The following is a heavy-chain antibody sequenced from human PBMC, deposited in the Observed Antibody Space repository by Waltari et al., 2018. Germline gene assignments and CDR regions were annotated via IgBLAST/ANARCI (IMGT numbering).Heavy chain of an antibody. CDR2: INPNIGGT. V-gene: IGHV1-2*04. J-gene: IGHJ4*02. CDR1: GYTFTDYD. D-gene: IGHD3-10*01. CDR3: ASGPAPYGSGSYSFDH. Sequence: QVQLLQSGAEVKKPGASVKISCKSSGYTFTDYDIHWVRQAPGQGLQWMGRINPNIGGTTYAQNFQDWVTMTRDTSISTAYMELSRLRSEDTAVYYCASGPAPYGSGSYSFDHWGQGTLVTVSS.